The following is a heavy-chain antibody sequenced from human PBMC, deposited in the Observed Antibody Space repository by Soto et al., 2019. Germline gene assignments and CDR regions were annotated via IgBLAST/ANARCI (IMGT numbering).Heavy chain of an antibody. J-gene: IGHJ6*02. Sequence: PGESLKSSCKGSGYNFSNYWIGWVRQMPGKGLEWMGIIYPGDSDIRYNPSFQGQVTISADKSISTAHRQWSSLKASDTAIYYCARYGISGCSGGNCYTSYFYYGMDVWGQGTTVTVS. CDR3: ARYGISGCSGGNCYTSYFYYGMDV. CDR2: IYPGDSDI. D-gene: IGHD2-15*01. V-gene: IGHV5-51*01. CDR1: GYNFSNYW.